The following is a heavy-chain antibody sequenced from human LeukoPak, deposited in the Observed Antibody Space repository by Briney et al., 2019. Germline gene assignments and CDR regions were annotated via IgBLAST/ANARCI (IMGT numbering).Heavy chain of an antibody. CDR3: ARGVTYCGGDCYGY. D-gene: IGHD2-21*01. Sequence: SVKVSCKASGGTFSSYAISWVRQAPGQGLEWMGGIIPIFGTANYAQKFQGRVTITADESTSTAYMELSNLRSEDTAVYYCARGVTYCGGDCYGYWGQGTLVTVSS. CDR1: GGTFSSYA. CDR2: IIPIFGTA. J-gene: IGHJ4*02. V-gene: IGHV1-69*13.